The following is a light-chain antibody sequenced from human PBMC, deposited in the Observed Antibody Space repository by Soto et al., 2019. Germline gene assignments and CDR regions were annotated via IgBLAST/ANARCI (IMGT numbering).Light chain of an antibody. CDR3: QQFGSSPGFT. J-gene: IGKJ3*01. V-gene: IGKV3-20*01. CDR1: QSLNNRY. Sequence: EIVLTQSPGTLSLSPGERATLSCRASQSLNNRYLAWYQQKPGQAPRLLIYAASSRATGIPDRFSGSGSGRDVTLTISRLEAEDFVVYYCQQFGSSPGFTFGPGTKVDIK. CDR2: AAS.